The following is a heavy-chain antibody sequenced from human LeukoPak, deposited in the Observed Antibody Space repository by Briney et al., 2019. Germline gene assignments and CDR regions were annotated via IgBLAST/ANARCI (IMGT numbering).Heavy chain of an antibody. CDR2: IYPDGST. J-gene: IGHJ4*02. Sequence: TLSLTCAVSGGSISSDDYYWTWIRQPAGKGLEWIGRIYPDGSTTYNPSLKSRVTISLDTSKNQFSLTLSSVAAADTAVFYCARGVDGYNFFDYWGQGTLVTVSS. V-gene: IGHV4-61*02. CDR3: ARGVDGYNFFDY. CDR1: GGSISSDDYY. D-gene: IGHD5-24*01.